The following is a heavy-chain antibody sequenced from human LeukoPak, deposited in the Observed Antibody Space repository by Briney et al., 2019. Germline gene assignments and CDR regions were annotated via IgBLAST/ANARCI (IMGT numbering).Heavy chain of an antibody. CDR3: ARFSSKMSYYYYYGMDV. CDR2: IDPSDSYT. CDR1: GYSFTNYW. Sequence: GESLKISCKGSGYSFTNYWIGWVRQMPGKGLEWMGRIDPSDSYTNYSPSFQGHVTISADKSISTAYLQWSSLKASDTAMYYCARFSSKMSYYYYYGMDVWGQGTTVTVSS. J-gene: IGHJ6*02. V-gene: IGHV5-10-1*01. D-gene: IGHD2-15*01.